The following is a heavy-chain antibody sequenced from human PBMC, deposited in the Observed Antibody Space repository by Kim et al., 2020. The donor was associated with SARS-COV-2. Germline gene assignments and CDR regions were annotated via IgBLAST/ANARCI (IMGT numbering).Heavy chain of an antibody. CDR3: ARDTRLVPDYYYYYGMDV. Sequence: GGSLRLSCAASGFTFSSYSMNWVRHAPGKGLEWVSSISSSSSYIYYADSVKGRFTISRDNAKNSLYLQMNSLRAEDTAVYYCARDTRLVPDYYYYYGMDVWGQGTTVTVSS. CDR1: GFTFSSYS. D-gene: IGHD3-10*01. J-gene: IGHJ6*02. CDR2: ISSSSSYI. V-gene: IGHV3-21*01.